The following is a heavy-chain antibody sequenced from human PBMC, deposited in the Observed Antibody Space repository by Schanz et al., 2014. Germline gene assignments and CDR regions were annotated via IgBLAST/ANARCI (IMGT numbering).Heavy chain of an antibody. Sequence: QVQLVQSGAEMKKPGASVKVSCKASGYTFTGYYMHWVRQAPGQGLEWMGWITAYNGDTNYALKLQGRVTMTADKSTFTAYMDVSSLRSEDTAVYYCASSGAGYSSSWDFDYWGQGTLVTVSS. CDR3: ASSGAGYSSSWDFDY. D-gene: IGHD6-13*01. CDR2: ITAYNGDT. CDR1: GYTFTGYY. J-gene: IGHJ4*02. V-gene: IGHV1-18*04.